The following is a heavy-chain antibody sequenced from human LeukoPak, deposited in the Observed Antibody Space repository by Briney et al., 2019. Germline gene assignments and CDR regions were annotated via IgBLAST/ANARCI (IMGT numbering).Heavy chain of an antibody. V-gene: IGHV4-39*01. D-gene: IGHD3-10*01. CDR2: IYYSGSN. Sequence: SETLSLTCTVSGGSISSSSYYWGWIRQPPGKGLEWIGSIYYSGSNYYNPSLKSRVTISVDTSKNQFSLKLSSVTAADTAVYYCARLVTMVRGVIEYWGQGTLVTVSS. CDR1: GGSISSSSYY. J-gene: IGHJ4*02. CDR3: ARLVTMVRGVIEY.